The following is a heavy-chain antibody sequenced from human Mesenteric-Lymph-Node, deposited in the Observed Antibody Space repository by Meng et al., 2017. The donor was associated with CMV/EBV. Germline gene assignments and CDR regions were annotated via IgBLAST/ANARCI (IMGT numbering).Heavy chain of an antibody. CDR3: ARSPGFYSLDY. CDR1: GGSINTNLW. V-gene: IGHV4-4*01. J-gene: IGHJ4*02. Sequence: CIVSGGSINTNLWWSWVRQPPGKGLEWIGEVSHTGSTLYTPSLKSRVTISVDRAKNHFSLRLTSVTAADTGVYFCARSPGFYSLDYWGLGTLVTVSS. D-gene: IGHD2-15*01. CDR2: VSHTGST.